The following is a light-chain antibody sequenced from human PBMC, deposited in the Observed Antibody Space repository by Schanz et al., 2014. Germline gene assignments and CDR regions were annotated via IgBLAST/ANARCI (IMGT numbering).Light chain of an antibody. CDR3: QQYYTYSRT. J-gene: IGKJ3*01. Sequence: DIQMTQSPSTLSASVGDRVAITCRASQSVHIWLAWYQQKPGKAPKVLIYQASNLESGVPSRFSGSGSGTEFTLTISSLQPDDFATYYCQQYYTYSRTFGPGTKVDSK. V-gene: IGKV1-5*03. CDR1: QSVHIW. CDR2: QAS.